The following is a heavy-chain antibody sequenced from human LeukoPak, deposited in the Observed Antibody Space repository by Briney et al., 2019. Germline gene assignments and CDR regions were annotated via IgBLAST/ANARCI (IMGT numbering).Heavy chain of an antibody. Sequence: SVKVSCKASGGTFSSYAISWVRQAPGQGLEWMGGIIPIFGTANYAQKFQGRVTITADESMSTAYMELSSLRSEDTAVYYCARSRPTSPWNIAALDYWGQGTLVTVSS. J-gene: IGHJ4*02. CDR1: GGTFSSYA. CDR3: ARSRPTSPWNIAALDY. D-gene: IGHD6-25*01. CDR2: IIPIFGTA. V-gene: IGHV1-69*13.